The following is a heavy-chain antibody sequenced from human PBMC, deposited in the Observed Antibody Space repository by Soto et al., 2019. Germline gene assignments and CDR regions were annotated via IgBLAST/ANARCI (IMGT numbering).Heavy chain of an antibody. J-gene: IGHJ4*02. Sequence: DSLTISCKGSGYSFTSYWISLVRQMPGKGLEWMGRIDPSDSYTNYSPSFQGHVTISADKSISTAYLQWSSLKASDTATYYCARAPPYDSSGPRPIDYWGQGTQVTVSS. D-gene: IGHD3-22*01. CDR2: IDPSDSYT. CDR1: GYSFTSYW. V-gene: IGHV5-10-1*01. CDR3: ARAPPYDSSGPRPIDY.